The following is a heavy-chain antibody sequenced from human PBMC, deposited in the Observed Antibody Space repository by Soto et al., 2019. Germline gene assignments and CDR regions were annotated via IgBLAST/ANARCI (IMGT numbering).Heavy chain of an antibody. CDR2: INPDGGNT. CDR1: GFTFSGYW. J-gene: IGHJ4*02. D-gene: IGHD4-4*01. V-gene: IGHV3-74*01. Sequence: EVQLVESGGGLVLPGGSLRLSCAASGFTFSGYWMHWVRQAPGEGLVWVSRINPDGGNTNYAYSVKGRFTISRDNAKNTLFLKMNGLRAEDTAVYYCARETYSCNDYWGRGTLVTVSS. CDR3: ARETYSCNDY.